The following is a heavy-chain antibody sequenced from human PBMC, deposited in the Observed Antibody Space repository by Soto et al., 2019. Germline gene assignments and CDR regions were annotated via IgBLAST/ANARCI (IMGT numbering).Heavy chain of an antibody. Sequence: QVQLVQSGAEVRKPGSSVKVSCKAPGGTFSTYIISWVRQAPGQGLEWMGRIIRIPDITNYAQKFQGRVTVTADRSTSTAYMELTSLKSEDTAVYYCSSDRITTRGDAFDLWGQGTMVTVSS. J-gene: IGHJ3*01. CDR3: SSDRITTRGDAFDL. CDR2: IIRIPDIT. D-gene: IGHD1-1*01. V-gene: IGHV1-69*02. CDR1: GGTFSTYI.